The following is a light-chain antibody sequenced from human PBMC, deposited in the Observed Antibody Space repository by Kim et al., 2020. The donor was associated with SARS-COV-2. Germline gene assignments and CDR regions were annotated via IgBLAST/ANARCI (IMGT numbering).Light chain of an antibody. V-gene: IGKV3-15*01. CDR2: GAS. Sequence: VSPGERATLSCRASQSVSSNLAWYQQKPGQAPRLLIYGASTRATGIPARFSGSGSGTEFTLTISSMQSEDFAVYYCQQYNNWPRITFGQGTKLEI. CDR1: QSVSSN. CDR3: QQYNNWPRIT. J-gene: IGKJ2*01.